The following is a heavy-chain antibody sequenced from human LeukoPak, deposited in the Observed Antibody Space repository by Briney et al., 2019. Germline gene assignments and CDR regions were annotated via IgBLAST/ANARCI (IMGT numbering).Heavy chain of an antibody. CDR3: ARQAGYSYGYGFYYYYGMDV. CDR1: GYRFTNNW. CDR2: IYPGDFDT. V-gene: IGHV5-51*01. D-gene: IGHD5-18*01. Sequence: GESLKISCKGSGYRFTNNWIAWVRQMPGKGLECMGVIYPGDFDTRYSPSFQGQVTISADKSISTAYLQWSSLKASDTAMYYCARQAGYSYGYGFYYYYGMDVWGQGTTVTVSS. J-gene: IGHJ6*02.